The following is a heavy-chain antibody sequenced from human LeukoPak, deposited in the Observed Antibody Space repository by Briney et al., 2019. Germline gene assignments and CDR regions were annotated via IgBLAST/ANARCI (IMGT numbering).Heavy chain of an antibody. Sequence: SETLSLTCTVSGGAISSYYWSWIRQPPGKGLEWIGYIYYSGSTNYTPSLKSRVTISVDTSKNQFSLRLSSVTAADTAVYYCARGLIQPLDYWGQGTLVTVSS. CDR2: IYYSGST. CDR3: ARGLIQPLDY. J-gene: IGHJ4*02. CDR1: GGAISSYY. V-gene: IGHV4-59*01. D-gene: IGHD5-18*01.